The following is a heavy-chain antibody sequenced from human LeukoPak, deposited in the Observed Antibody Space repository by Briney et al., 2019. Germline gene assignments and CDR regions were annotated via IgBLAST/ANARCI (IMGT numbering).Heavy chain of an antibody. CDR1: GFTFSSYG. D-gene: IGHD5-12*01. V-gene: IGHV3-30*02. J-gene: IGHJ4*02. Sequence: PGGSLRLSCAASGFTFSSYGMHWVRQAPGKGLEWVAFIRYDGSNKYYADSVKGRFTISRDNSKNTLYLQMNSLRAEDTAVYYCAKDPREWLPSEVVHFDYWGQGTLVTVSS. CDR3: AKDPREWLPSEVVHFDY. CDR2: IRYDGSNK.